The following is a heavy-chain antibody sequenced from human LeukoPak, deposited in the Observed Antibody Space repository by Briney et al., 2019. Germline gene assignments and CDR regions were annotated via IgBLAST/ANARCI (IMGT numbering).Heavy chain of an antibody. J-gene: IGHJ4*02. D-gene: IGHD3-10*01. CDR3: ASMDGSWSHYLDY. CDR1: GFTFSTYA. V-gene: IGHV3-23*01. CDR2: ISGSGVA. Sequence: GGSLRLSCAASGFTFSTYAMSWVRQAPGKGLEWVSGISGSGVAFYADSVMGRFTISRDNSKNTLYLQMNSLRAEDTAIYYCASMDGSWSHYLDYWGQGTLVTVSS.